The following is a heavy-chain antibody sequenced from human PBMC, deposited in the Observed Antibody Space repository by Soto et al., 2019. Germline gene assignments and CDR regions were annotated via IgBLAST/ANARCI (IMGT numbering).Heavy chain of an antibody. CDR1: GFTFSSYS. D-gene: IGHD4-17*01. V-gene: IGHV3-48*02. Sequence: GGSLRLSCAASGFTFSSYSMNWVRQAPGKGLEWVSYISSSSSTIYYADSVKGRFTISRDNAKNSLYLQMNSLRDEDTAVYYCARARGSISTVTTALGYWGQGTLVTVSS. CDR2: ISSSSSTI. J-gene: IGHJ4*02. CDR3: ARARGSISTVTTALGY.